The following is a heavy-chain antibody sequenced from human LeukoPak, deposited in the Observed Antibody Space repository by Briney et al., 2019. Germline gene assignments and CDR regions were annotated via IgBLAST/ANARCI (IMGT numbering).Heavy chain of an antibody. Sequence: GGSLRLSCLASGFTFNNALHWVRQGPGKGLEWVSGVSWKSHVIDYADSVKGRFTISRDNAKNSLFLEMNSLRPEDTASYYCVKGNSGTYATYFDSWGQGTMATVAS. D-gene: IGHD1-26*01. CDR3: VKGNSGTYATYFDS. J-gene: IGHJ4*02. V-gene: IGHV3-9*01. CDR1: GFTFNNA. CDR2: VSWKSHVI.